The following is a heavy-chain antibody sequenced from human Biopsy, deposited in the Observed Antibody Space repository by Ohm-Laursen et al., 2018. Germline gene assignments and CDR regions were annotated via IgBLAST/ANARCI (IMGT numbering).Heavy chain of an antibody. CDR1: GDSVSSGSFY. CDR2: IYDRGSTA. Sequence: GTLSLTCSVSGDSVSSGSFYWTWIRQPPGQGLEYIGYIYDRGSTANYNPSLESRVTMSVDMPKNQFSLKLSSVTAADTATYYCARGMRSSGWPYFDSWGQGTLVTVSS. V-gene: IGHV4-61*01. J-gene: IGHJ4*02. CDR3: ARGMRSSGWPYFDS. D-gene: IGHD6-19*01.